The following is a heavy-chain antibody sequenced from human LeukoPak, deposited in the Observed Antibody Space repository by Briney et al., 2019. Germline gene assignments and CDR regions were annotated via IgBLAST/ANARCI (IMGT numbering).Heavy chain of an antibody. CDR3: AKGTDSSGWYPLDY. Sequence: GGSLRLSCAASGFTFSSYAMSWVRQAPGKGLEWVSAISGSGGSTYYADSVKGRFTISRDNSKNTLCLQMNSLRAEDTAVYYCAKGTDSSGWYPLDYWGQGTLVTVSS. D-gene: IGHD6-19*01. CDR2: ISGSGGST. CDR1: GFTFSSYA. J-gene: IGHJ4*02. V-gene: IGHV3-23*01.